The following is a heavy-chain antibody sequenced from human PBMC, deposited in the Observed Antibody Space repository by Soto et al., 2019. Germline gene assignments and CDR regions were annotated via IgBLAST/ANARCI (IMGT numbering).Heavy chain of an antibody. D-gene: IGHD1-7*01. CDR2: INPSGGST. CDR1: GYTFTSYY. V-gene: IGHV1-46*03. J-gene: IGHJ5*02. CDR3: ARGAGTTQSFSHNWFDP. Sequence: VKVSCKASGYTFTSYYMHWVRQAPGQGLEWMGIINPSGGSTSYAQKFQGRVTMTRDTSTSTVYMELSSLRSEDTAVYYCARGAGTTQSFSHNWFDPWGQGTLVTVSS.